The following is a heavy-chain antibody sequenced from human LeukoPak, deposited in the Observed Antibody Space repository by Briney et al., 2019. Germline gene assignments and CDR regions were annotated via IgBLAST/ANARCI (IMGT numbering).Heavy chain of an antibody. CDR3: ARAYFSSWYMDWFDP. Sequence: SETLSLTCTVSGYSISSGYYWGWIRQPPGKGLEWIGSIYPSGSTYYYPSLKSRVTISLDTSKNQFSLKLSFVTAADTAVYYCARAYFSSWYMDWFDPWGQGTLATVSS. J-gene: IGHJ5*02. V-gene: IGHV4-38-2*02. CDR2: IYPSGST. CDR1: GYSISSGYY. D-gene: IGHD6-13*01.